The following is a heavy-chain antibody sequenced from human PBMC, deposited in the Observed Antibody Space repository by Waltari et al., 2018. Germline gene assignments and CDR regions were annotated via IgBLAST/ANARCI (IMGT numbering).Heavy chain of an antibody. CDR3: AKAAAAAGMFNWFDP. J-gene: IGHJ5*02. CDR1: GFTFSSYG. Sequence: QVQLVESGGGVVQPGRSLRLSCAASGFTFSSYGMHWVRQAPGKGLEWVAVIWDDGSNKYYADSVKGRFTISRDNSKNTLYLQMNSLRAEDTAMYYCAKAAAAAGMFNWFDPWGQGTLVTVSS. V-gene: IGHV3-30*18. D-gene: IGHD6-13*01. CDR2: IWDDGSNK.